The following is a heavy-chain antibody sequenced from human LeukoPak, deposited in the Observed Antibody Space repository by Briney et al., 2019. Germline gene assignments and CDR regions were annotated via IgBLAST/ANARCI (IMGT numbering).Heavy chain of an antibody. CDR1: GFTVSTNY. J-gene: IGHJ4*02. V-gene: IGHV3-66*01. CDR2: MYNDANHGST. CDR3: ARENGYCSTTGCSSGY. D-gene: IGHD2-2*03. Sequence: GGSLRLSCAASGFTVSTNYMSWVRQAPGKGLEWVAVMYNDANHGSTYYADSVKGRFTISRDNFKNTLYLQMNTLRAEDTAVYYCARENGYCSTTGCSSGYWGRGTLVTVSS.